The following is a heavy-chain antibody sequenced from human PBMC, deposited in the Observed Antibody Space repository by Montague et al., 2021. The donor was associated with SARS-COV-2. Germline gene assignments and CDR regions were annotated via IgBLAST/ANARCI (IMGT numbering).Heavy chain of an antibody. Sequence: SETLSLTCTVSGGSISGDNYWGWFRQPPGKGLEWIGSIHYGGSTNYNPSLKSRVTISVDTSMNHFSLKLSSVTAADTAVYYCARDEGVDCSGGSCYNFDYWGQGTLVTVSS. CDR2: IHYGGST. V-gene: IGHV4-39*02. D-gene: IGHD2-15*01. CDR3: ARDEGVDCSGGSCYNFDY. J-gene: IGHJ4*02. CDR1: GGSISGDNY.